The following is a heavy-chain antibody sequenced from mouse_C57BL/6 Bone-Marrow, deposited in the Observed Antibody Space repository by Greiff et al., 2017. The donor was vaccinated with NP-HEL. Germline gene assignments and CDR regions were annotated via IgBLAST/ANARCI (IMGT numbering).Heavy chain of an antibody. CDR3: ARGTTVVATRPYWYFDV. CDR2: INPNNGGT. Sequence: QVQLQQPGTELVKPGASVKLSCKASGYTFTSYWMHWVKQRPGQGLEWIGDINPNNGGTIYNQKFKGKATLTVDKSSSTAYMELRSLTSEDTAVYYCARGTTVVATRPYWYFDVWGTGTTVTVSS. CDR1: GYTFTSYW. V-gene: IGHV1-53*01. D-gene: IGHD1-1*01. J-gene: IGHJ1*03.